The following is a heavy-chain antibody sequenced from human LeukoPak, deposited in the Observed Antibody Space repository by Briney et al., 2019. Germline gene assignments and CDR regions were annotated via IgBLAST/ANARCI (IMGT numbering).Heavy chain of an antibody. V-gene: IGHV4-34*01. CDR1: GWSPSGYF. CDR3: ARAPLYTHDQLLSS. J-gene: IGHJ5*02. Sequence: PSETLSLTCAVYGWSPSGYFWTWSRHPPRKGLELSGEINHCGSTNYNPSLNSRVTISLDTSKNQVSLQLTSVTAADTAVYYSARAPLYTHDQLLSSWGQGTLVTVSS. D-gene: IGHD2-2*01. CDR2: INHCGST.